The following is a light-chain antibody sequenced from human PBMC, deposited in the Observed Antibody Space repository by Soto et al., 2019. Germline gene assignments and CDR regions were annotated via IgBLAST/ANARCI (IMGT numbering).Light chain of an antibody. CDR2: GAS. CDR3: QQYGSSPHT. Sequence: EIVLTQSPGTLSLSPGERATLSCRASQSVSSSYLAWYQHKPGQAPRLLIYGASSRATGIPDRFSGSGSGTDFTLTISRLEPEDLAVYYWQQYGSSPHTVGQGTKLEIK. CDR1: QSVSSSY. V-gene: IGKV3-20*01. J-gene: IGKJ2*01.